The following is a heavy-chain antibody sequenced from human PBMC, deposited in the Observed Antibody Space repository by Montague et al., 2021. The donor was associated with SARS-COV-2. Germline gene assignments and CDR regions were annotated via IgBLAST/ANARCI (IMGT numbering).Heavy chain of an antibody. CDR3: ARDNGDYEGGYYYGMDV. CDR1: GFTVSGNY. Sequence: SLRLSCAASGFTVSGNYMSWVRQAPGKGLEWVSVIYSGGSTYYADSVKGRFTISRHNSKNTLYLQMNSLRAEDTAVYYCARDNGDYEGGYYYGMDVWGQGTTVTVSS. D-gene: IGHD4-17*01. J-gene: IGHJ6*02. CDR2: IYSGGST. V-gene: IGHV3-53*04.